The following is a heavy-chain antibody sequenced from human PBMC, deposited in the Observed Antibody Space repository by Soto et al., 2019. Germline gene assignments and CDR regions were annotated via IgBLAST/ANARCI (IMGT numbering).Heavy chain of an antibody. CDR1: GYSFTNFW. CDR2: IYPGDSDT. J-gene: IGHJ4*02. V-gene: IGHV5-51*01. Sequence: EVQLVQSGAEVKKPGESLKISCEGSGYSFTNFWIAWVRQMPGKGLEWMGIIYPGDSDTRYSPSFQGQVTISADKSITPDYLRWSSLKVSDTAMYYCAQGRGYSGGWYDYWGQGTLVTVSS. D-gene: IGHD6-13*01. CDR3: AQGRGYSGGWYDY.